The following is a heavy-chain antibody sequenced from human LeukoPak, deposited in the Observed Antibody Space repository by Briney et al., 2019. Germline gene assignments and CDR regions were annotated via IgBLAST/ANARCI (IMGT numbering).Heavy chain of an antibody. J-gene: IGHJ6*03. D-gene: IGHD1-1*01. CDR2: IYYSGST. Sequence: SETLSLTCTVSGGSINSGDYYWSWIRQPPGKGLEWIGYIYYSGSTYYNPSLKSRVTISVDTSKNQSSLQLSSVTAADTAVYYCATERPEWGAYSLLEYYYMDVWGKGTTVTVSS. CDR3: ATERPEWGAYSLLEYYYMDV. CDR1: GGSINSGDYY. V-gene: IGHV4-30-4*08.